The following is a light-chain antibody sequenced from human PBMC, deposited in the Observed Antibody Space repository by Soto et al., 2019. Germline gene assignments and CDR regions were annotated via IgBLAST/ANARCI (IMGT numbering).Light chain of an antibody. Sequence: ENVLTQSPGTLSLSPGERATLSCRASQSISSSYLAWYQQKPGQTPRLLIYPASNRATGIPDRFSGSGSGTDFTLTISRLEPEDFAVYYCQQYGDSLLTFGGGTKVEIK. CDR3: QQYGDSLLT. J-gene: IGKJ4*01. CDR2: PAS. CDR1: QSISSSY. V-gene: IGKV3-20*01.